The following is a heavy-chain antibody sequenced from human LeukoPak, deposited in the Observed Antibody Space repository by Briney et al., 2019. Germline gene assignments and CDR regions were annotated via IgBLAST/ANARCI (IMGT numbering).Heavy chain of an antibody. CDR3: ARGGQWFDH. J-gene: IGHJ5*02. Sequence: GASLKVSCTASGYTFTGYYMHSVGQAPGHGLEWMGWINPNSGGTNYAQKFQGRVTMTRDKSISTAYMELSRLRSDDTAVYYCARGGQWFDHWGQGTLVTVSS. CDR2: INPNSGGT. V-gene: IGHV1-2*02. CDR1: GYTFTGYY.